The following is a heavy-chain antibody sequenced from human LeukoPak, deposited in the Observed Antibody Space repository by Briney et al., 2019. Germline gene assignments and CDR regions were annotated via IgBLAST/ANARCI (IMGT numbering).Heavy chain of an antibody. CDR2: INHSGST. CDR3: ARGRPEGSGWYRPYYYVDV. CDR1: GWSFSGYY. V-gene: IGHV4-34*01. Sequence: SETLSLTCAVYGWSFSGYYWSWIRQPPGKGQEWIGEINHSGSTNYNPSLKSRVTISVDTSKNQFSLKLSSVTAADTAVYYCARGRPEGSGWYRPYYYVDVWGKGTTVTVSS. J-gene: IGHJ6*03. D-gene: IGHD6-19*01.